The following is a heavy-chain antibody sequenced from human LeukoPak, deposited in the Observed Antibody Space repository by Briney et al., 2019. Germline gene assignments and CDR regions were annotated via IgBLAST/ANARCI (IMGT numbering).Heavy chain of an antibody. CDR2: MNPNSGNT. CDR3: AKMGCSSTSCSDY. Sequence: ASVKVSCKASGYTFTSYDINWVRQATGQGLEWMGWMNPNSGNTGYAQKFQGRVTMTRNTSISTAYMELSSLRSEDTAVYYCAKMGCSSTSCSDYWGQGTLVTVSS. V-gene: IGHV1-8*01. CDR1: GYTFTSYD. D-gene: IGHD2-2*01. J-gene: IGHJ4*02.